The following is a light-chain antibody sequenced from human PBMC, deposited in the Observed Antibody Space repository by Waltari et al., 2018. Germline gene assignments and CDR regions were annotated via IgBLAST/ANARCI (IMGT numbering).Light chain of an antibody. CDR2: WGS. Sequence: SVFYSSTNKNHVAWDQQKPGQPPKLLIYWGSTREIGVPDLFTGSGSGTDFTLTISSLQAEDVAVYYCQQYYSNPLTFGGGTTVEIK. J-gene: IGKJ4*01. V-gene: IGKV4-1*01. CDR3: QQYYSNPLT. CDR1: SVFYSSTNKNH.